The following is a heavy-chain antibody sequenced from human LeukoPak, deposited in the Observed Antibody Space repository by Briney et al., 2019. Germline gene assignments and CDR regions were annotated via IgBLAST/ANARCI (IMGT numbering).Heavy chain of an antibody. J-gene: IGHJ4*02. CDR3: ARALKTLGYCSSTSCYPSSY. V-gene: IGHV1-2*02. CDR2: INPNSGGT. Sequence: GASVKVSCKASGYTFTGYYMHWVRQAPGQGLEWMGWINPNSGGTNYAQKFQGRVTMTRDTSISIAYMELSRLRSDDTAVYYCARALKTLGYCSSTSCYPSSYWGQGTLVTVSS. D-gene: IGHD2-2*01. CDR1: GYTFTGYY.